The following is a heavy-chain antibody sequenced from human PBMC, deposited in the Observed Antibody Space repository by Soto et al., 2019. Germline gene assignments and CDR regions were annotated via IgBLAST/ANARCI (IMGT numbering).Heavy chain of an antibody. J-gene: IGHJ4*02. V-gene: IGHV3-30*18. Sequence: GGSLRLSCAASGFTFSSYGMHWVRQAPGKGLEWVAVISYDGSNKYYADSVKGRFTISRDNSKNTLYLQMNSLRAEDTAVYYCAKDRPGIYYDSSGYFDYWGQGTLVTVSS. CDR2: ISYDGSNK. CDR3: AKDRPGIYYDSSGYFDY. D-gene: IGHD3-22*01. CDR1: GFTFSSYG.